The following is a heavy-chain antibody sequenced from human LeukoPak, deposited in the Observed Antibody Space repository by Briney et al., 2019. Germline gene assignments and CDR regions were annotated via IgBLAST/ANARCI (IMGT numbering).Heavy chain of an antibody. CDR2: INWNGGST. CDR3: ATYSGSYYEGAPFGH. CDR1: EFTFDDYG. J-gene: IGHJ4*02. V-gene: IGHV3-20*04. D-gene: IGHD1-26*01. Sequence: PGGSLRLSCAASEFTFDDYGMSWVRQAPGKGLEWVSGINWNGGSTGYADSVKGRFTISRDNTKNSLYLQMNSLRAEDTAFYYCATYSGSYYEGAPFGHWGQGTLVTVSS.